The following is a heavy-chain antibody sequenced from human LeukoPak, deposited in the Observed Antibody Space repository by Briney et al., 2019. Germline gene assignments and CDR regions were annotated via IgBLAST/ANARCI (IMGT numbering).Heavy chain of an antibody. CDR3: ARVHPGVLSGYDSSWSDYFDY. CDR2: IYYSGST. J-gene: IGHJ4*02. D-gene: IGHD5-12*01. Sequence: SETLSLTCTVSGGSISSGDYYWSWIRQPPGKGLEWIGYIYYSGSTYYNPSLKSRVTISVDTSKNQFSLKLSSVTAADTAVYYRARVHPGVLSGYDSSWSDYFDYWGQGTLVTVSS. V-gene: IGHV4-30-4*08. CDR1: GGSISSGDYY.